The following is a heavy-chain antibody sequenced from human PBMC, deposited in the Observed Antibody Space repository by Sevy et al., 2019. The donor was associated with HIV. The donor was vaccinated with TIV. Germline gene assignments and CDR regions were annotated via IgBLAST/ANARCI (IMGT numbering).Heavy chain of an antibody. J-gene: IGHJ5*02. V-gene: IGHV5-51*01. CDR1: GDSFTSYW. D-gene: IGHD5-18*01. CDR3: ASQQSYGTTDWFDP. CDR2: IYPGDSDT. Sequence: GESLKISCKGSGDSFTSYWIGWVRQVPGKGLEWMGIIYPGDSDTRYSPSFQGQVTISADKPISTAYLQWSSLKASDTAMYYCASQQSYGTTDWFDPWGQGTLVTVSS.